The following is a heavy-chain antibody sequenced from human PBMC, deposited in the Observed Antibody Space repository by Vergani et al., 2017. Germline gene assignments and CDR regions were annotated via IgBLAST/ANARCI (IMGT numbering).Heavy chain of an antibody. D-gene: IGHD2-15*01. J-gene: IGHJ4*02. V-gene: IGHV3-21*01. CDR1: GFTFSSYS. CDR3: ARGGKGIIMVVPSTHL. CDR2: ISSSSSYI. Sequence: EVQLVESGGGLVKPGGSLRLSCAASGFTFSSYSMNWVRQAPGKGLEWVSSISSSSSYIYYADSVNGRFTISRDNSKKMMSLQMNSLRVEDTAVYYCARGGKGIIMVVPSTHLWGQGTQVSVS.